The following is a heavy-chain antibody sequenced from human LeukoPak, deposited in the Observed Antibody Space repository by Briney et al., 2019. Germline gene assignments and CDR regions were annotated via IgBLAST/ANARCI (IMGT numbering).Heavy chain of an antibody. Sequence: SGGSLRLSCAASGFTFSSYSMNWVRQAPGKGLEWVSSISSSSSYIYYADSVKGRFTISRDNAKNSLFLQMNSLGAEDTAIYYCVRPSNPPHWGQGTLVTVSS. CDR1: GFTFSSYS. CDR2: ISSSSSYI. V-gene: IGHV3-21*04. CDR3: VRPSNPPH. J-gene: IGHJ4*02.